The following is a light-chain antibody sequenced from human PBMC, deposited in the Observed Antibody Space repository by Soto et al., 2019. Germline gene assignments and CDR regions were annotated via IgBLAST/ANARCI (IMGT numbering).Light chain of an antibody. CDR1: QSVSGY. CDR3: QQYNSYSPT. CDR2: GAS. J-gene: IGKJ1*01. V-gene: IGKV3-15*01. Sequence: EIVLTQSPATLSLSPGERATLSCRASQSVSGYLAWYQQKPGQAPRLVIHGASTRATGIPARFSGSGSGTEFTLTISSLQPDDFATYYCQQYNSYSPTFGQGTKVDI.